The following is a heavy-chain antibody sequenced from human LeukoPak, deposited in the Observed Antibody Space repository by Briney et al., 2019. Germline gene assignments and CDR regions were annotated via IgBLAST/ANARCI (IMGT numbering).Heavy chain of an antibody. CDR2: INSDGSST. CDR1: GFTFSSYW. J-gene: IGHJ6*03. CDR3: ASQSGSYYYYYYMDV. Sequence: GGSLRLSCAASGFTFSSYWMHWVRQAPGKGLVWVPRINSDGSSTSYADSVKGRLTISRDNAKNTLYLQMNSLRAEDTAVYYCASQSGSYYYYYYMDVWGRGTTVTISS. V-gene: IGHV3-74*01.